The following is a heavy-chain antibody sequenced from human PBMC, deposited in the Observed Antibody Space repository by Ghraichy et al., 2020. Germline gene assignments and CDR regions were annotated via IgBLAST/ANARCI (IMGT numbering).Heavy chain of an antibody. V-gene: IGHV1-58*01. D-gene: IGHD1-1*01. CDR2: IVVASGDT. J-gene: IGHJ4*02. CDR1: GFSFTNSA. Sequence: SVKVSCKASGFSFTNSAVQWVRQARGQRLEWIGWIVVASGDTNYAQKFQGRVTITRDMSTRTAYMELRGLRSEDTALYYCAADTLQYISWGQGTLVTVSS. CDR3: AADTLQYIS.